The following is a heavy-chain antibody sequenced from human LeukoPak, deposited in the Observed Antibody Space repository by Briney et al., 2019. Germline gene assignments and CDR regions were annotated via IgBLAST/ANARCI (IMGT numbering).Heavy chain of an antibody. V-gene: IGHV1-2*02. CDR1: GYTFTGYY. CDR2: INPNSGGT. D-gene: IGHD2-2*01. Sequence: ASVKASCKASGYTFTGYYMHWVRQAPGQGLEWMGWINPNSGGTNYAQKFQGRVTMTRDTSISTAYMELSRLRSDDTAVYYCARKQNRYCSSTSCYYYGMDVWGQGTTVTVSS. CDR3: ARKQNRYCSSTSCYYYGMDV. J-gene: IGHJ6*02.